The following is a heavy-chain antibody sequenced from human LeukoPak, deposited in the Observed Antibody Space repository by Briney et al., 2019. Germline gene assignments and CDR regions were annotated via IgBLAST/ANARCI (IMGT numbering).Heavy chain of an antibody. CDR1: GYTFTSYG. CDR2: ISAYNGNT. J-gene: IGHJ3*02. D-gene: IGHD3-16*01. V-gene: IGHV1-18*01. CDR3: ARVIPWGLDAFDI. Sequence: ASVKVSCKASGYTFTSYGISWVRQAPGQGLEWMGWISAYNGNTNYAQKLQGRVTMTRDTSISTAYMELSRLRSDDTAVYYCARVIPWGLDAFDIWGQGTMVTVSS.